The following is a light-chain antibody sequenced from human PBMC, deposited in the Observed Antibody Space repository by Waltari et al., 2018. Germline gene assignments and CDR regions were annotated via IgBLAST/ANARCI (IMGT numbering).Light chain of an antibody. J-gene: IGKJ3*01. V-gene: IGKV3-11*01. Sequence: EIVLTQSPATLSLSPGERATLSCRASQSVSSYVAWYQQKPGQAPRLLIYDASNRATGIPARFSGRGSGTDFTLTISNLEPEDFAVYYCQQRSNRPPLSTFGPGTKVDIK. CDR1: QSVSSY. CDR3: QQRSNRPPLST. CDR2: DAS.